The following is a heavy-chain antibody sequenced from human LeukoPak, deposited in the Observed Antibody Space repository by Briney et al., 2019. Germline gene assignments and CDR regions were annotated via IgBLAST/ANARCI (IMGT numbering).Heavy chain of an antibody. V-gene: IGHV1-8*01. CDR3: ASFGTTPGLIDYYYYGMDV. CDR2: MNPNSGNT. CDR1: GYTFTSYD. Sequence: ASVKVSCKASGYTFTSYDINWVRQATGQGLEWMRWMNPNSGNTGYAQKFQGRVTMTRNTSISTAYMELSSLRSEDTAVYYCASFGTTPGLIDYYYYGMDVWGQGTTVTVSS. J-gene: IGHJ6*02. D-gene: IGHD1-7*01.